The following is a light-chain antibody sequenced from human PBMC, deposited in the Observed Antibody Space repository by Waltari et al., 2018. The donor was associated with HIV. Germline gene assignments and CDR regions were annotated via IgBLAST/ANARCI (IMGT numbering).Light chain of an antibody. V-gene: IGKV4-1*01. J-gene: IGKJ4*01. CDR1: RSLLHSTNHRNS. CDR3: HQYFSVFPST. Sequence: DIVMTQSPDSLALSLGDRATINCKSNRSLLHSTNHRNSFAWSQPKPGQSPRLLLYWASTRESGVPARFIGGGSETDFTLTITNVQAEDAAVYYCHQYFSVFPSTFGGGTTVEI. CDR2: WAS.